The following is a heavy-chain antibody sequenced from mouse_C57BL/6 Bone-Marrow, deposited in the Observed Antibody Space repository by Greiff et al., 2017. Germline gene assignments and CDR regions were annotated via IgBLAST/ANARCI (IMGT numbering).Heavy chain of an antibody. CDR3: ARCRGGAMDY. D-gene: IGHD3-1*01. CDR1: GFNIKDYY. Sequence: VQLQQSGAELVKPGASVKLSCTASGFNIKDYYIHWVKQRTEQGLEWIGRIDPEDGETKYAPKFQDKATITADTSSNTAYLQLSSLTSEDTAVYYCARCRGGAMDYWGQGTSVTVSS. V-gene: IGHV14-2*01. CDR2: IDPEDGET. J-gene: IGHJ4*01.